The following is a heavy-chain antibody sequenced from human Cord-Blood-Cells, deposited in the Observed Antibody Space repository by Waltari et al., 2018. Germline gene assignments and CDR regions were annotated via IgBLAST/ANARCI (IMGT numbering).Heavy chain of an antibody. CDR3: ARSSNYYDSSGYPNWFDP. J-gene: IGHJ5*02. D-gene: IGHD3-22*01. Sequence: QVQLQQWGAGLLKPSETLSLTCAVYGGSFSGYYWSWTRQPPGKGLEWIGEINHSGSTNYNPSLKSRVTISVDTSKNQFSLKLSSVTAADTAVYYCARSSNYYDSSGYPNWFDPWGQGTLVTVSS. CDR1: GGSFSGYY. V-gene: IGHV4-34*01. CDR2: INHSGST.